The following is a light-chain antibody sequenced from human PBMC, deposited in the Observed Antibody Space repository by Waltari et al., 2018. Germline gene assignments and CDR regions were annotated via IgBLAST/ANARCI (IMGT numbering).Light chain of an antibody. J-gene: IGKJ4*01. V-gene: IGKV1-39*01. CDR1: QTISTY. CDR2: GAS. Sequence: DIQMTQSPSSLSASLGDRLTITCRAGQTISTYLNWYQQKPGKAPKLLIYGASSLQSGVPSRFSRSGSGTDFTLTISSLQPEDFATYYCQQSYSTPLTFGGGTKVEIK. CDR3: QQSYSTPLT.